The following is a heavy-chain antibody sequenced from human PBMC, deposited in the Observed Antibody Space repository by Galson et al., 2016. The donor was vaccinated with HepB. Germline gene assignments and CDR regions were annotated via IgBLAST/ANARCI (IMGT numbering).Heavy chain of an antibody. D-gene: IGHD2-15*01. CDR1: GFTFSSYA. CDR3: ARGTFCSGDSCYSPAFDM. CDR2: ISFDGSNK. Sequence: SLRLSCAASGFTFSSYAMHWVRQAPGKGLEWVAVISFDGSNKYYADSVKGRFTISRDNSKNTLYLQMNTLRAEDTAVYYCARGTFCSGDSCYSPAFDMRGQGTMVTVSS. J-gene: IGHJ3*02. V-gene: IGHV3-30-3*01.